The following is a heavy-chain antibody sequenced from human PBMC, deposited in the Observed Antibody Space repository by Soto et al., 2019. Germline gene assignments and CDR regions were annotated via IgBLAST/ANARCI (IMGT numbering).Heavy chain of an antibody. CDR2: VNAGNGNT. CDR3: ARDGEYCRSTSCYHWFDP. V-gene: IGHV1-3*01. D-gene: IGHD2-2*01. J-gene: IGHJ5*02. CDR1: GYTFTSYA. Sequence: ASVKVSCKDSGYTFTSYAMHWVRQAPGQRLEWMGWVNAGNGNTKYSQKFQGSVTITRDTSASTAYMELSSLRSEDTAVYSSARDGEYCRSTSCYHWFDPWGQGTLVTVSS.